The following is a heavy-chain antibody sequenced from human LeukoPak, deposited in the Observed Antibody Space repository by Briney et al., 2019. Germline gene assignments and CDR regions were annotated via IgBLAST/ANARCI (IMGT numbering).Heavy chain of an antibody. V-gene: IGHV3-23*01. CDR2: ISGSGGSI. CDR3: AKGYYYDSGGFSHFDY. CDR1: GINLWNYG. D-gene: IGHD3-22*01. Sequence: GFLRLFCAGSGINLWNYGLGWVRPASGEGVGWVSGISGSGGSINYADSVKGRFTISRDNSKNTLYLQMNSLRAEDTAVYFCAKGYYYDSGGFSHFDYWGQGTLVTVSS. J-gene: IGHJ4*02.